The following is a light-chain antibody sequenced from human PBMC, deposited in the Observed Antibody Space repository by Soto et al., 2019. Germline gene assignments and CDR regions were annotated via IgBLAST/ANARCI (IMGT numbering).Light chain of an antibody. Sequence: EIVMTQSPATLSVSPGERATLSSSSSQSVSISYLAWYQQKPGQAPRLLIYGASSRATGIPDRFSGSGSGTDFTLTISRLEPEDFAVYYCQQYGSSPITFGQGTRLEIK. CDR1: QSVSISY. CDR3: QQYGSSPIT. V-gene: IGKV3-20*01. J-gene: IGKJ5*01. CDR2: GAS.